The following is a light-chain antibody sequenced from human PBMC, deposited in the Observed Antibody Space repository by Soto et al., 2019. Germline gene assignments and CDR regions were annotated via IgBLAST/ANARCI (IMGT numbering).Light chain of an antibody. V-gene: IGLV2-14*03. Sequence: QSALAQPASVSGSPGQSIAISCTGASSDIDAYNYVSWHQQHPGKAPKLMIYDVNNRPSGVSDRFSGSKSGYTASLTISGFQADDEAEYYCISYTTSGTYVFGTGTKSPS. CDR3: ISYTTSGTYV. CDR1: SSDIDAYNY. J-gene: IGLJ1*01. CDR2: DVN.